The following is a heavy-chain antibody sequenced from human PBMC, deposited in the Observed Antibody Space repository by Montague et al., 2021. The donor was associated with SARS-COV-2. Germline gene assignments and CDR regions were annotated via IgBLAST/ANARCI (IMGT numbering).Heavy chain of an antibody. CDR3: AKDFYLLWFGETYFDY. J-gene: IGHJ4*02. CDR2: ISWNGGSI. V-gene: IGHV3-9*01. CDR1: GFIFDDYT. D-gene: IGHD3-10*01. Sequence: SLRLSCAASGFIFDDYTMHWVRQAPGKGLEWVSGISWNGGSIDYADSVKGRFTISRDIATNSLFLQINSLRDEDTAFYYCAKDFYLLWFGETYFDYWGQGTLVTVSS.